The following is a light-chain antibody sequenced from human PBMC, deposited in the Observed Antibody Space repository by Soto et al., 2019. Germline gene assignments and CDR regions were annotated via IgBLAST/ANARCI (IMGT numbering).Light chain of an antibody. V-gene: IGKV1-39*01. Sequence: DIQMTQAPSSVSASVGDRVTITCRASQSLSNYLTWCQQKPWKAPKVLIYVASTLQSGVPSRFGGSGSGAEFPLTISSLQPEDFATYYCQQSFSPLLTFRGGTKLEI. J-gene: IGKJ4*01. CDR2: VAS. CDR1: QSLSNY. CDR3: QQSFSPLLT.